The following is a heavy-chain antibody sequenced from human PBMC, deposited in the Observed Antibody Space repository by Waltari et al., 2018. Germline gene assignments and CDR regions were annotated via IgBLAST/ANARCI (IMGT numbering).Heavy chain of an antibody. CDR1: GFTFSSYG. CDR3: AKAEFIAAAGDDY. CDR2: MRYDGSNK. J-gene: IGHJ4*02. Sequence: QVQLVESGGGVVQPGGSLRLSCAASGFTFSSYGMHWVRRAPGKGLEWVAFMRYDGSNKYYADAVKCRFTISRDNSKNTLYLQMNSLRAEDTAVYYCAKAEFIAAAGDDYWGQGTLVTVSS. V-gene: IGHV3-30*02. D-gene: IGHD6-13*01.